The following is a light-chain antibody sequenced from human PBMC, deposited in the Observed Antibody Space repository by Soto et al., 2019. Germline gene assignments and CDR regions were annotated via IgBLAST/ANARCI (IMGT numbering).Light chain of an antibody. Sequence: QSVLTQPHSVSRSPGQSVAISCTGTSSDVGGYNYVSWYQQHPGKAPKLMIYDVSKRPSGVPDRFSGSKSGNTASLTISGLQAEDEADYYCCSYAGSYSYVLGTGTKLTVL. J-gene: IGLJ1*01. V-gene: IGLV2-11*01. CDR3: CSYAGSYSYV. CDR2: DVS. CDR1: SSDVGGYNY.